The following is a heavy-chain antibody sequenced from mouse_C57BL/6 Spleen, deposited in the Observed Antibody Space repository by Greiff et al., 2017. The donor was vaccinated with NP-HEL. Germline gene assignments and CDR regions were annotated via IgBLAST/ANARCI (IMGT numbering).Heavy chain of an antibody. CDR2: INPSNGGT. J-gene: IGHJ2*01. CDR1: GYTFTSYW. D-gene: IGHD3-2*02. CDR3: ARCEASGYYFDY. Sequence: QVQLQQSGTELVKPGASVKLSCKASGYTFTSYWMHWVKQRPGQGLEWIGNINPSNGGTNYNEKFKSKATLTVDKSSSTAYMQLSSLTSEDSAVYYCARCEASGYYFDYWGQGTTLTVSS. V-gene: IGHV1-53*01.